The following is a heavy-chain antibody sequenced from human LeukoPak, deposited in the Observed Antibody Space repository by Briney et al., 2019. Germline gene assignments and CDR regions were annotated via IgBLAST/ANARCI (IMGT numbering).Heavy chain of an antibody. J-gene: IGHJ4*02. D-gene: IGHD3-22*01. Sequence: SVKVSCKASVGTFSSYVISWVRQAPGQGGEGMGRFIVIFATANYAQKFQCRVTITTDEYTSTAYMDLSSVRSEDTAVYYCERDLIVVGTESYFDYWGQGTLVTVSS. CDR3: ERDLIVVGTESYFDY. CDR1: VGTFSSYV. CDR2: FIVIFATA. V-gene: IGHV1-69*05.